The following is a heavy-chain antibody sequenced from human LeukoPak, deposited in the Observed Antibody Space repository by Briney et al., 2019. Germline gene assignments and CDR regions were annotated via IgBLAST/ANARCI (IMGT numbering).Heavy chain of an antibody. D-gene: IGHD5-12*01. V-gene: IGHV4-59*08. J-gene: IGHJ6*04. CDR1: GGSISSYY. CDR2: IYYSGST. CDR3: ASYRGYLDV. Sequence: PSETLSLTCTVSGGSISSYYWSWIRQPPGKGLEWIGYIYYSGSTYYNPSLKSRVTISVDTSKNQFSLKLSSVTAADTAVYYCASYRGYLDVWGKGTTVTVSS.